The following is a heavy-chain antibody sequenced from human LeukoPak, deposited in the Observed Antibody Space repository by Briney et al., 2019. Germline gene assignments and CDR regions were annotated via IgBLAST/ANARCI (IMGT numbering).Heavy chain of an antibody. J-gene: IGHJ4*02. CDR3: ARDGGGVSSWVSH. CDR1: GYSFSSYW. D-gene: IGHD2-8*02. CDR2: IDPGDSFT. Sequence: GESLQISCKGSGYSFSSYWISWVGQMPGKGLEWMGRIDPGDSFTKYRPSLEGRVTISADKSLSTVYLQWSSLKASDTAIYYCARDGGGVSSWVSHWGQGTLVTVSS. V-gene: IGHV5-10-1*01.